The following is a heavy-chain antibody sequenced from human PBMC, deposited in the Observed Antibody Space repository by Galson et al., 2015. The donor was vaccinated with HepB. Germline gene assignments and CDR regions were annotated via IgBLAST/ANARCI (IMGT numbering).Heavy chain of an antibody. Sequence: SVKVSCKASGYTFTSYAMNWVRQAPGQGLEWMGWINTNTGNPTYAQGFTGRFVFSLDTSVSTAYLQISSLKAEDTAVYYCARDSTGYSSGWYTRSAWGYFQHWGQGTLVTVSS. V-gene: IGHV7-4-1*02. CDR1: GYTFTSYA. J-gene: IGHJ1*01. CDR3: ARDSTGYSSGWYTRSAWGYFQH. CDR2: INTNTGNP. D-gene: IGHD6-19*01.